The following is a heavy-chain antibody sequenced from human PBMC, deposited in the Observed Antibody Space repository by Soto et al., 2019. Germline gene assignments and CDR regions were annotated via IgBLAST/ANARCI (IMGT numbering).Heavy chain of an antibody. CDR3: ARSEDTAMAYDAFDI. CDR2: IIPIFGTA. CDR1: GGTFSSYA. V-gene: IGHV1-69*13. J-gene: IGHJ3*02. Sequence: SVRVSCKASGGTFSSYAISWVRQAPGQGLEWMGGIIPIFGTANYAQKFQGRVTITADESTSTAYMELSSLRSEDTAVYYCARSEDTAMAYDAFDIWGQGTMVTVSS. D-gene: IGHD5-18*01.